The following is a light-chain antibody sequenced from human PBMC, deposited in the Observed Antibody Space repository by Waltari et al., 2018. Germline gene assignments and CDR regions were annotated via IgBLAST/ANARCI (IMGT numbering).Light chain of an antibody. J-gene: IGKJ4*01. V-gene: IGKV3-15*01. CDR3: QHYNNWPLT. CDR2: RAS. Sequence: EIVMTQSPATLSVSPGERAPLSCRASQNVTTYLAWYQQKPGQAPRLLIHRASIRATDIPGRFSGSGSGTEFTLTISGLQSEDFAVYFCQHYNNWPLTFGGGTKVEIK. CDR1: QNVTTY.